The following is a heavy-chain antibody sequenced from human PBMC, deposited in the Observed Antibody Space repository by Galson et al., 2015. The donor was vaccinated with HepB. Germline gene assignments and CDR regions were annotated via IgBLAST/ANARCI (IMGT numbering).Heavy chain of an antibody. Sequence: PALVKPTQTLTLTCTFSGFSLSTSGVGVGWIRQPPGKAPEWLALIYWNDNELYSPSLKSRLAITKVTSKNQVVLSMTNIDPVDTATYYCAHRRDWNDGYFDSWGQGTLVTVSS. CDR1: GFSLSTSGVG. CDR3: AHRRDWNDGYFDS. J-gene: IGHJ4*02. D-gene: IGHD1-1*01. CDR2: IYWNDNE. V-gene: IGHV2-5*01.